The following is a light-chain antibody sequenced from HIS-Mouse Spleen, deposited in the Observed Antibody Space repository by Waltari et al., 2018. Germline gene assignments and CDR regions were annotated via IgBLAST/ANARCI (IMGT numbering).Light chain of an antibody. CDR2: AAS. CDR1: QGISNY. J-gene: IGKJ4*01. Sequence: DIQMTQSPSSLSASVGDRVTIRCRASQGISNYLAWYQQKPGKVPKLLIYAASTLQSGVPSRFSGSGSGTEFTLTISSLQPEDFATYYCQQLNSYPQETFGGGTKVEIK. V-gene: IGKV1-9*01. CDR3: QQLNSYPQET.